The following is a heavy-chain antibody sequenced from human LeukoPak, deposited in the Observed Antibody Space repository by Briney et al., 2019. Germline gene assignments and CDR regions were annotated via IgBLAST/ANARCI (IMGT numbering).Heavy chain of an antibody. Sequence: PSETLSLSCTVSGGSIRDTSYSWGWIRQPPGRGLEWIGQIYYSGSTQYSPSLQSRVTISIDTFKTQFSLKLMTVTAADTAVYYCARLESRGYDDYWGQGALVTVSS. J-gene: IGHJ4*02. D-gene: IGHD3-22*01. CDR3: ARLESRGYDDY. CDR2: IYYSGST. V-gene: IGHV4-39*01. CDR1: GGSIRDTSYS.